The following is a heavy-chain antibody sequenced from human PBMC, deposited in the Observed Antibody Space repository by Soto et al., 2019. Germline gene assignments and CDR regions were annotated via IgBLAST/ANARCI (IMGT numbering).Heavy chain of an antibody. CDR2: IDWDDDK. V-gene: IGHV2-70*04. CDR3: ARSSPYSSSFYFDY. J-gene: IGHJ4*02. CDR1: GFSLSTNGMR. Sequence: SGPTLVNPTHTLTLTCTFSGFSLSTNGMRVSWIRQPPGKALEWLARIDWDDDKFYSTSLKTRLTISKDTSKNQVVLTMTNMDPVDTATYYCARSSPYSSSFYFDYWGQGTLVTVSS. D-gene: IGHD6-6*01.